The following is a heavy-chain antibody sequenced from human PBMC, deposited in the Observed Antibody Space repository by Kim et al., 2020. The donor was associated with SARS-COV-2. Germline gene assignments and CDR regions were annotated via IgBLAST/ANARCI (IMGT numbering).Heavy chain of an antibody. CDR1: GGSISSSSYY. Sequence: SETLSHTCTVSGGSISSSSYYWGWIRQPPGKGLEWIGSIYYSGSTYYNPSLKSRVTISVDTSKNQFSLKLSSVTAADTAVYYCASDRGGYFDYWGQGTLVTVSS. CDR3: ASDRGGYFDY. J-gene: IGHJ4*02. D-gene: IGHD3-10*01. V-gene: IGHV4-39*07. CDR2: IYYSGST.